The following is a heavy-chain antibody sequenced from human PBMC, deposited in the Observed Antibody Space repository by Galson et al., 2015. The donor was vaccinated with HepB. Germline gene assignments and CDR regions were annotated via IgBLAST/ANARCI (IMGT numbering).Heavy chain of an antibody. V-gene: IGHV3-48*02. CDR3: ARDYCSSTSCFNSGPYYFDY. Sequence: SLRLSCAASGFTFSSYSMNWVRQAPGKGLEWVSYISSSSSTIYYADSVKGRFTISRDNAKNSLYLQMNSLRDEDTAVYYCARDYCSSTSCFNSGPYYFDYWGQGTLVTVSS. CDR2: ISSSSSTI. CDR1: GFTFSSYS. D-gene: IGHD2-2*01. J-gene: IGHJ4*02.